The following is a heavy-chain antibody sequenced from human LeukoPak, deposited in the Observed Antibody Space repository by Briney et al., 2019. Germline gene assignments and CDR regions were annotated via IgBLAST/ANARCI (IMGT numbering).Heavy chain of an antibody. V-gene: IGHV3-30*02. CDR3: AKDIVVVPAARNKYNWFDP. CDR2: IRYDGSNK. D-gene: IGHD2-2*01. CDR1: GFTFSSYG. Sequence: PGGSPRLSCAASGFTFSSYGMHWVRQAPGKGLEWVAFIRYDGSNKYYADSVKGRFTISRDNSKNTLYLQMNSLRAEDTAVYYCAKDIVVVPAARNKYNWFDPWGQGTLVTVSS. J-gene: IGHJ5*02.